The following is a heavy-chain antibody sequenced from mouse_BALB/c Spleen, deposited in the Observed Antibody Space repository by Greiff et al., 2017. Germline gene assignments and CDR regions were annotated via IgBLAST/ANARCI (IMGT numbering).Heavy chain of an antibody. CDR3: ARGGDWFAY. V-gene: IGHV5-4*02. CDR2: ISDGGSYT. J-gene: IGHJ3*01. CDR1: GFTFSDYY. Sequence: EVKVEESGGGLVKPGGSLKLSCAASGFTFSDYYMYWVRQTPEKRLEWVATISDGGSYTYYPDSVKGRFTISRDNAKNNLYLQMSSLKSEDTAMYYCARGGDWFAYWGQGTLVTVSA.